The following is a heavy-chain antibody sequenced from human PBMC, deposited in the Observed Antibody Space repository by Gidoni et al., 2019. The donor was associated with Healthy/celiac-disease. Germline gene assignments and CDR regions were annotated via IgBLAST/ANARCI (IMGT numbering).Heavy chain of an antibody. D-gene: IGHD2-15*01. V-gene: IGHV3-30*03. CDR1: GVTFSSYG. CDR2: ISYDGSNK. J-gene: IGHJ4*02. CDR3: ASPSPPYCSGGSCYVY. Sequence: QVQLVESGGGVVQPGRCLRLSCAASGVTFSSYGMHWVRQAPGKGLECVAVISYDGSNKYYADSVKGRFTISRDNSKNTLYLQMNSLRAEDTAVYYCASPSPPYCSGGSCYVYWGQGTLVTVSS.